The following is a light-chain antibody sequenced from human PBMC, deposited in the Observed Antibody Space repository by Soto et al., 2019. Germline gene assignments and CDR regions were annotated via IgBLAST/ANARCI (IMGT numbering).Light chain of an antibody. CDR3: QQRSNCVT. CDR2: DAS. V-gene: IGKV3-11*01. Sequence: VVTKSQTHLTLSPGAMATLSWGASQSVSSYLAWYQKKPGEPPRLLNYDASYGATGIPARFSGSGSGTDFLLTISRLEPEDFAVYYYQQRSNCVTFGQGTRLDIK. CDR1: QSVSSY. J-gene: IGKJ5*01.